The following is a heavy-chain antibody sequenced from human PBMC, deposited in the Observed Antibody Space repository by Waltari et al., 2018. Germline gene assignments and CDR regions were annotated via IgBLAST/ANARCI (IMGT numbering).Heavy chain of an antibody. V-gene: IGHV1-46*01. CDR2: INPSGGST. CDR3: ASYRDYYDSSGYPYYFDY. D-gene: IGHD3-22*01. CDR1: GYTFTSYY. J-gene: IGHJ4*02. Sequence: QVQLVQSGAEVKKPGASVKVSCKASGYTFTSYYLHWVRQAPGPGLEWMGIINPSGGSTSYAQKFQGRVTMTRDTSTSTVYMELSSLRSEDTAVYYCASYRDYYDSSGYPYYFDYWGQGTLVTVSS.